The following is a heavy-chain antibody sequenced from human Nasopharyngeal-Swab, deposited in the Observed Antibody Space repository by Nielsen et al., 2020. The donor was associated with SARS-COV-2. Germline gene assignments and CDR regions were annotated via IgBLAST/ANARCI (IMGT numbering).Heavy chain of an antibody. CDR3: ARGAFEYSSSWYDPYYFDY. D-gene: IGHD6-19*01. J-gene: IGHJ4*02. Sequence: GGSLRLSCAASRFTFSRYGMSWVRQAQGKGLEGVSTISGSGGYTYYADSVKGRFTISRDNSKNTLYLQMNSLRVEDTAIYYCARGAFEYSSSWYDPYYFDYWGQGTLVTVSS. V-gene: IGHV3-23*01. CDR1: RFTFSRYG. CDR2: ISGSGGYT.